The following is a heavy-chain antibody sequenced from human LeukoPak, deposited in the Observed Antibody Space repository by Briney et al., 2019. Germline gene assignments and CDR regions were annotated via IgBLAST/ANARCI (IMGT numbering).Heavy chain of an antibody. D-gene: IGHD6-13*01. J-gene: IGHJ4*02. CDR3: TRDRPDSSSWCVGCYYFDY. V-gene: IGHV3-7*04. CDR1: GFTFSTYW. Sequence: PGGSLRLSCAVSGFTFSTYWMSWVRQAPGKGLEWVANIKKDGSEKYYVDSVKGRFTIARDNTKNSLHLQMNNLRAEDTAVYYCTRDRPDSSSWCVGCYYFDYWGQGTLVTVSS. CDR2: IKKDGSEK.